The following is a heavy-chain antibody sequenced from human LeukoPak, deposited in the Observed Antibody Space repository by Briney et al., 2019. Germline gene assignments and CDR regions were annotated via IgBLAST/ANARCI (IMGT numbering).Heavy chain of an antibody. Sequence: PSETLSLTCTVSGGSISSYYWSWIRQPPGKGLEWIGYIYYSGSTNYNPSLKSRVTISVDPSKNQFSLKLSSVTAADTAVYYCARMGARDPYYLGYWGQGTLVTVSS. CDR1: GGSISSYY. V-gene: IGHV4-59*01. CDR2: IYYSGST. J-gene: IGHJ4*02. CDR3: ARMGARDPYYLGY. D-gene: IGHD3-16*01.